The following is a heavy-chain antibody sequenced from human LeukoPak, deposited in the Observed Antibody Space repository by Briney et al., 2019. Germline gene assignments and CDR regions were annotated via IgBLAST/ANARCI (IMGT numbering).Heavy chain of an antibody. J-gene: IGHJ4*02. CDR1: GNSIRSYY. V-gene: IGHV4-59*08. CDR3: ARQSEGFDS. CDR2: IYYSGTT. Sequence: PSETLSLTCTVFGNSIRSYYWNWIRQPPGKGPEWIGYIYYSGTTSYNPSLRSRVTISVDMSKNQFSLRLTSVTAADTAVYYCARQSEGFDSWGQGTLVTVSS.